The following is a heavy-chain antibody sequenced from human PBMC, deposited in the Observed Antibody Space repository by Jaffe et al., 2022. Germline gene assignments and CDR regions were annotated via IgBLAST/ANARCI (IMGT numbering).Heavy chain of an antibody. J-gene: IGHJ5*02. D-gene: IGHD3-9*01. V-gene: IGHV4-59*01. CDR2: IYYSGST. Sequence: QVQLQESGPGLVKPSETLSLTCTVSGGSISSYYWSWIRQPPGKGLEWIGYIYYSGSTNYNPSLKSRVTISVDTSKNQFSLKLSSVTAADTAVYYCARGGTWVRYFDWSPPNWFDPWGQGTLVTVSS. CDR1: GGSISSYY. CDR3: ARGGTWVRYFDWSPPNWFDP.